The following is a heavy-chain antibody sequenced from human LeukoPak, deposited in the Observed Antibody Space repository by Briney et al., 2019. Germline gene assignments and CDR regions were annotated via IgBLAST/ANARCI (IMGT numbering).Heavy chain of an antibody. CDR2: FDPEDGET. V-gene: IGHV1-24*01. CDR1: GYTLTELS. D-gene: IGHD3-10*01. CDR3: ATDNLWFGDNVFDY. J-gene: IGHJ4*02. Sequence: GASVKVSCKVSGYTLTELSMHWVRQAPGKGLEWMGGFDPEDGETIYAQKFQGRVTMTEDTSTDTACMELSSLRSEDTAVYYCATDNLWFGDNVFDYWGQGTLVTVSS.